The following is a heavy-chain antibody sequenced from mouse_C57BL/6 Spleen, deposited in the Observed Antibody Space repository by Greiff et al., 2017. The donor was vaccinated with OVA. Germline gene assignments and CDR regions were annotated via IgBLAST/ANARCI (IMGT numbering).Heavy chain of an antibody. D-gene: IGHD2-1*01. CDR3: ARRGNPFDY. V-gene: IGHV1-82*01. Sequence: LQESGPELVKPGASVKISCKASGYAFSSSWMNWVKQRPGKGLEWIGRIYPGDGDTNYNGKFKGKATLTADKSSSTAYMQLSSLTSEDAAVYCCARRGNPFDYWGQGTTLTVSS. CDR1: GYAFSSSW. CDR2: IYPGDGDT. J-gene: IGHJ2*01.